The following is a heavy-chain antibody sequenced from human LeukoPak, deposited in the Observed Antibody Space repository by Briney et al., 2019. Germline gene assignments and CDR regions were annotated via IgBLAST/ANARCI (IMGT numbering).Heavy chain of an antibody. CDR3: ARENDCSSTSCYAGYYYYGMDV. Sequence: GGSPRLSCAASGFTFSSYSMNWVRQAPGKGLEWVSSISSSSSYIYYADSVKGRFAISRDNAKNSLYLRMNSLRAEDTAVYYCARENDCSSTSCYAGYYYYGMDVWGQGTTVTVSS. J-gene: IGHJ6*02. CDR2: ISSSSSYI. D-gene: IGHD2-2*01. V-gene: IGHV3-21*01. CDR1: GFTFSSYS.